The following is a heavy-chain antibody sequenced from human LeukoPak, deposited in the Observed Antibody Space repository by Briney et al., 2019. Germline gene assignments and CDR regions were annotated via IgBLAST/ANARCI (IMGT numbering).Heavy chain of an antibody. J-gene: IGHJ3*02. CDR2: IYYSGST. Sequence: SETLSLTCTVSGGSISSSSYYWGWIRQPPGKGLEWIGSIYYSGSTYYNPSLKSRVTISVDTSKNQFSLKLSSVTAADTAVYYCARGLNWGRAFDIWGQGTMVTVSS. V-gene: IGHV4-39*07. CDR1: GGSISSSSYY. CDR3: ARGLNWGRAFDI. D-gene: IGHD3-16*01.